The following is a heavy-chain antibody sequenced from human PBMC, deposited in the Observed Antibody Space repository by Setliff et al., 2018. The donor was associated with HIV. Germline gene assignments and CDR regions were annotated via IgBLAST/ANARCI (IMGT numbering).Heavy chain of an antibody. CDR1: GYTFTEFY. CDR3: TRSTTAD. J-gene: IGHJ4*02. V-gene: IGHV1-2*02. Sequence: ASVKVSCKASGYTFTEFYVHWVRQAPGEGLEWIGWIYPDTGGTNYAQKFQGRVTMTRDTSIRTAYMELRMLTSDDTAIYYCTRSTTADWGQGTMVTVSS. D-gene: IGHD4-17*01. CDR2: IYPDTGGT.